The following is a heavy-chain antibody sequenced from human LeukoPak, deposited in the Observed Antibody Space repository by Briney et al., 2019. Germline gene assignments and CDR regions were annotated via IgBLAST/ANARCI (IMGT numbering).Heavy chain of an antibody. D-gene: IGHD2-2*01. CDR3: ARDRRGCSSTSCYQYNWFDP. V-gene: IGHV1-2*06. CDR1: GYTFTGYY. J-gene: IGHJ5*02. CDR2: INPNSGGT. Sequence: ASVKVSCKASGYTFTGYYMHWVRQAPGQGLEWMGRINPNSGGTNYAQKFQGRVTMTRDTSISTAYMELSRLRSDDTAVYYCARDRRGCSSTSCYQYNWFDPWGQGTLVTVSP.